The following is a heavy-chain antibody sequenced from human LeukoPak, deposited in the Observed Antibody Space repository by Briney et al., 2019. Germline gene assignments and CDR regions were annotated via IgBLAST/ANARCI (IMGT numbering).Heavy chain of an antibody. CDR1: GGSISSSSYY. J-gene: IGHJ5*02. V-gene: IGHV4-39*07. CDR3: ARGYYGSGANWFDP. CDR2: INHSGST. Sequence: PSETLSLTCTVSGGSISSSSYYWSWIRQPPGKGLEWIGEINHSGSTYYNPSYKSRVTISVDTSKNQFSLKLSSVTAADTAVYYCARGYYGSGANWFDPWGQGTLVTVSS. D-gene: IGHD3-10*01.